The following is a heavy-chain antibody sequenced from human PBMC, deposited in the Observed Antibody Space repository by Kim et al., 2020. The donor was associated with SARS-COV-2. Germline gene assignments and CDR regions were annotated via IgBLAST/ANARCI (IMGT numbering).Heavy chain of an antibody. CDR3: AKSVQRLGRGYFDY. Sequence: GGCLRLSCTASGFTFSIYAMTWVRQAPGKVLEWVSGISDSGGRTYYGDPVKGRFTIFRDNSRNTLYLQLNTTRAEETALYYCAKSVQRLGRGYFDYRGQG. CDR1: GFTFSIYA. V-gene: IGHV3-23*01. D-gene: IGHD6-25*01. CDR2: ISDSGGRT. J-gene: IGHJ4*02.